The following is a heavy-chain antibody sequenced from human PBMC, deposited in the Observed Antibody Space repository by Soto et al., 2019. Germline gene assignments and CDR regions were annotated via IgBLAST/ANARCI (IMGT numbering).Heavy chain of an antibody. J-gene: IGHJ4*02. CDR3: AGAPYDSSGYYANFDY. Sequence: LRLSCAASGFTFDDYAMHWVRQAPGKGLEWVSGISWNSGSIGYAGSVKGRFTISRDNAKNSLYLQMNSLRAEDTALYYCAGAPYDSSGYYANFDYWGQGTLVTVSS. CDR2: ISWNSGSI. CDR1: GFTFDDYA. V-gene: IGHV3-9*01. D-gene: IGHD3-22*01.